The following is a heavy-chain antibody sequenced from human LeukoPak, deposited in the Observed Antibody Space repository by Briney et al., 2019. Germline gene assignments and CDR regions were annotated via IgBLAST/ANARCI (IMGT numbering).Heavy chain of an antibody. Sequence: GASVKVSCKASGYTFTSYYMFWVRQAPGQGLEWMGWISAYNGNTNYAQKLQGRVTMTTDTSTSTAYMELRSLRSDDTAAYYCARSRRDQLPLMDYYYMDVWGKGTTVTISS. D-gene: IGHD2-2*01. CDR1: GYTFTSYY. J-gene: IGHJ6*03. CDR3: ARSRRDQLPLMDYYYMDV. CDR2: ISAYNGNT. V-gene: IGHV1-18*04.